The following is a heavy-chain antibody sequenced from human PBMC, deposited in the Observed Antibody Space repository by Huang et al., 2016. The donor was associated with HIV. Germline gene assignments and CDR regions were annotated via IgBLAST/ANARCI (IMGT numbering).Heavy chain of an antibody. J-gene: IGHJ1*01. CDR2: IWYDGSNK. CDR1: GFTFSSYG. Sequence: QVQLVESGGGVVQPGRSLRLSCAASGFTFSSYGMHWVRQAPGKGLEGGAVIWYDGSNKYYADAVKGRFTISRDNSKNTLYLQMNSLKTEDTAVYYCALKGDSSGWEYFRHWGQGTLVTVSS. D-gene: IGHD6-19*01. V-gene: IGHV3-33*08. CDR3: ALKGDSSGWEYFRH.